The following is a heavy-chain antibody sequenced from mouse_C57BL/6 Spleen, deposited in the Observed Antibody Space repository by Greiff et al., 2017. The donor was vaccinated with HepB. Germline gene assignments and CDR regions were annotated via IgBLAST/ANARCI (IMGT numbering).Heavy chain of an antibody. V-gene: IGHV1-7*01. CDR3: ARPRGYYYGSREDWYFDV. CDR2: INPSSGYT. CDR1: GYTFTSYW. D-gene: IGHD1-1*01. Sequence: QVQLQQSGAELAKPGASVKLSCKASGYTFTSYWMHWVKQRPGQGLEWIGYINPSSGYTKYNQKFKDKATLTADKSSSTAYMQLSSLTYEDSAVYYCARPRGYYYGSREDWYFDVWGTGTTVTVSS. J-gene: IGHJ1*03.